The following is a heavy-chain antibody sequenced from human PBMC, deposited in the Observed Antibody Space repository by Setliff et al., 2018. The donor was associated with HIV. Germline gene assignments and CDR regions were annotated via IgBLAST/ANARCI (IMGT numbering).Heavy chain of an antibody. CDR1: GYTFTNFA. CDR3: AAARLLNDYRDPGAYYFDF. J-gene: IGHJ4*02. D-gene: IGHD4-4*01. Sequence: ASVKVSCKASGYTFTNFAIHWVRQAPGQRLEWMGWIIADNGDTKYSQKFEGRVTITRDTSASTAYMELSSLRSEDTAVYYCAAARLLNDYRDPGAYYFDFWGQGTLVTVSS. CDR2: IIADNGDT. V-gene: IGHV1-3*01.